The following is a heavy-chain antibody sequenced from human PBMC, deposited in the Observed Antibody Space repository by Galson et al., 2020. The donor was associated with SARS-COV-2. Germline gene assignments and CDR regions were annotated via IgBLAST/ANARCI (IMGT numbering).Heavy chain of an antibody. CDR2: IDPSDSDT. D-gene: IGHD6-19*01. CDR3: VRRVGSGWPPYEP. Sequence: HGESLKISCKTSGYSFISYWIHWVRQMPGKGLEWMGKIDPSDSDTIYSPSFQGHVTISTDKSTSTAYLQWSSLMASDTAMYYCVRRVGSGWPPYEPWGQGTLVTVS. J-gene: IGHJ5*02. V-gene: IGHV5-10-1*01. CDR1: GYSFISYW.